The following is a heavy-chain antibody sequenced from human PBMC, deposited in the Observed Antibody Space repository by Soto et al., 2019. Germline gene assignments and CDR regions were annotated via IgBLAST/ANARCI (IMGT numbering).Heavy chain of an antibody. CDR3: AHPRGYGVFDAVDI. CDR1: GFVFTNYA. J-gene: IGHJ3*02. V-gene: IGHV3-23*01. Sequence: GGSLRLSCATSGFVFTNYAMNWVRQAPGKGLEWVSAITSSGESAFYAESVRGRFTTSRDNSLNTLYLQMRSLRPEDTAVYYCAHPRGYGVFDAVDIWGQGIMVTVSS. CDR2: ITSSGESA. D-gene: IGHD4-17*01.